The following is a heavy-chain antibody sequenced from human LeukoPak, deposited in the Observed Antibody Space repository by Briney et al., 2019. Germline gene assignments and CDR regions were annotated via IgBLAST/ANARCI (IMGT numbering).Heavy chain of an antibody. Sequence: TGGSLRLSCAASGFTFSSYEMNWVRQAPGKGLEWVSCISSSGSTIYYADSVKGRFTISRDNAKNSLYLQMNSLRAEDTAVYYCAREAIYYDSSGYYYDLDYWGQGTLVTVSS. D-gene: IGHD3-22*01. J-gene: IGHJ4*02. CDR1: GFTFSSYE. CDR2: ISSSGSTI. V-gene: IGHV3-48*03. CDR3: AREAIYYDSSGYYYDLDY.